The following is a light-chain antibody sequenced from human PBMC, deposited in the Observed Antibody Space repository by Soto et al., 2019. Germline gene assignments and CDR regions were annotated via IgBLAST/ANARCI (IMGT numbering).Light chain of an antibody. CDR2: DVS. CDR1: SSDVGGYNY. CDR3: SSYTSSSTYV. J-gene: IGLJ1*01. V-gene: IGLV2-14*01. Sequence: QSALTQPASVSGSPGQSITISCTGTSSDVGGYNYVSWYQQHPGKAPKLMIFDVSDRPSGVSNRFSGSKSGNTASLTISWLPAEDEADYYCSSYTSSSTYVFGIGTKVTVL.